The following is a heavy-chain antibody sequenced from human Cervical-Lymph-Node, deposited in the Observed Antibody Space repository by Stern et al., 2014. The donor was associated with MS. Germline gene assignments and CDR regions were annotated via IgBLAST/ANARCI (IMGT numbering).Heavy chain of an antibody. CDR2: TSYDGSNK. V-gene: IGHV3-30*18. D-gene: IGHD3-10*01. Sequence: VQLVESGGGVVQPGRSLRLSCAASGFSFSAYGMHWVRQTPGQGLEWVAVTSYDGSNKDYAASVKGRFTISRDNSKNTLYLQMNRLSAEDTAVYYCAKDRVGYYYGMDVWGQGTTVTVSS. J-gene: IGHJ6*02. CDR3: AKDRVGYYYGMDV. CDR1: GFSFSAYG.